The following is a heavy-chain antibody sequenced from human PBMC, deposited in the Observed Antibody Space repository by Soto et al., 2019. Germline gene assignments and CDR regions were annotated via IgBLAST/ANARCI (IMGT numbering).Heavy chain of an antibody. CDR2: IYNSGST. D-gene: IGHD6-13*01. Sequence: SETLSLTNTVTGGSIRAFRWSWIRQPPGKGLEWIGYIYNSGSTNYNPALKSRVTISVDTSKNQFSLKLSSVTAADTAVYYCARAWVLQPFGYWGQGTLVTVSS. V-gene: IGHV4-59*08. CDR3: ARAWVLQPFGY. CDR1: GGSIRAFR. J-gene: IGHJ4*01.